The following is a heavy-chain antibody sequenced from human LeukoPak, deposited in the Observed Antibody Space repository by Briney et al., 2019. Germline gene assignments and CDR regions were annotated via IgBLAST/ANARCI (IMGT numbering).Heavy chain of an antibody. CDR1: GGSISSYY. CDR3: ARDLTNSWSIHNWFDP. Sequence: SETLSVNCTVSGGSISSYYWSWIRQPAGKGLEWIGRIYNSGSTNYNPSLKSRVTISVDTSKNQFSLTLSSVTAADTAVYYFARDLTNSWSIHNWFDPWGQGTLVTVSS. J-gene: IGHJ5*02. V-gene: IGHV4-4*07. D-gene: IGHD6-13*01. CDR2: IYNSGST.